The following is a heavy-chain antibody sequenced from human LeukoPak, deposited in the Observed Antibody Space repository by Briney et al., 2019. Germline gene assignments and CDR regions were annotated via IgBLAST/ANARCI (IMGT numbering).Heavy chain of an antibody. CDR1: GFTFSSYA. CDR3: ARSSLDDGDYEYLDY. J-gene: IGHJ4*02. V-gene: IGHV3-48*04. Sequence: PGGSLRLSCAASGFTFSSYAMSWVRQAPRKGLEWVSSISSSSSTIYYADSVKGRFTISRDNAENSLYLQMNSLRAEDTAVYYCARSSLDDGDYEYLDYWGQGTLVTVSS. CDR2: ISSSSSTI. D-gene: IGHD4-17*01.